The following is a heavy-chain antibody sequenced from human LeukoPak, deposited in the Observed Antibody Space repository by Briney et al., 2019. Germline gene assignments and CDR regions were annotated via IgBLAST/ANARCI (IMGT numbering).Heavy chain of an antibody. V-gene: IGHV4-34*01. CDR1: GGSFSGYY. CDR3: ASTVAGLEDFDY. Sequence: KPSETLSLTCAVYGGSFSGYYWSWIRQPPGKGLEWIGEINHSGSTNYNPSLKSRVTISVDTSKNQFSLKLSSVTAADTAVYYCASTVAGLEDFDYWGQGILITVSS. CDR2: INHSGST. D-gene: IGHD6-19*01. J-gene: IGHJ4*02.